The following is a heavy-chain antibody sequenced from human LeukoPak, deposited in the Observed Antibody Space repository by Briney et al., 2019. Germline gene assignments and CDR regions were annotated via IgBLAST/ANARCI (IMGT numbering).Heavy chain of an antibody. CDR2: IYYSGST. CDR1: GGSISSYY. Sequence: KSSETLSLTCTVSGGSISSYYWSWIRQPAGKGLEWIGSIYYSGSTYYNPSLKSRVTISVDTSKNQFSLKLSSVTAADTAVYYCARHIPNYDFWSGYPRWFDPWGQGTLVTVSS. D-gene: IGHD3-3*01. CDR3: ARHIPNYDFWSGYPRWFDP. V-gene: IGHV4-59*05. J-gene: IGHJ5*02.